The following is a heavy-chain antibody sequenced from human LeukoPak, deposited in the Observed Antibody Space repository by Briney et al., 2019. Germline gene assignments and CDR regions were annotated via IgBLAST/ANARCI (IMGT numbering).Heavy chain of an antibody. CDR2: IYYSGST. D-gene: IGHD2-2*01. V-gene: IGHV4-31*03. CDR3: ARLDYARRGTHAFDI. CDR1: GGSISSGGYY. J-gene: IGHJ3*02. Sequence: SETLSLTCTVSGGSISSGGYYWSWIRQHPGKGLEWIGYIYYSGSTYYNPSLKSRVTISVDTSKNQLSLKLSSVTAADTAVYYCARLDYARRGTHAFDIWGQGTMVTVSS.